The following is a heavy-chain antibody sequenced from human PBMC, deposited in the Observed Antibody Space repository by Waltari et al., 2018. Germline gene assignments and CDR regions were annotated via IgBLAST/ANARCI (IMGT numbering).Heavy chain of an antibody. CDR3: AGADSSGYYYYYYMDV. Sequence: EVQLLESGGGLVQPGGSLRLSCAASGFTFSSYAMSWVRQAPGKGLEWVSASSGSGGSTYYADSVKGRFTISRDNSKNTLYLQMNSLRAEDTAVYYCAGADSSGYYYYYYMDVWGKGTTVTVSS. CDR2: SSGSGGST. J-gene: IGHJ6*03. V-gene: IGHV3-23*01. D-gene: IGHD3-22*01. CDR1: GFTFSSYA.